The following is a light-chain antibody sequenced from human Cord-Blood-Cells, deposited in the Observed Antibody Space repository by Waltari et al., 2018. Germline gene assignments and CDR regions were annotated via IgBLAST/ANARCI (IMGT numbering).Light chain of an antibody. CDR2: LEGSGSY. V-gene: IGLV4-60*03. CDR3: ETWDSNTWV. Sequence: QPVLTQSSSASASLGSSVKLTCTLSSGHSRYIIAWHPQQPGKAPRYLMKLEGSGSYNKGSGVPDRFSGSSSGADRYLTISNLQSEDEADYYCETWDSNTWVFGGGTKLTVL. CDR1: SGHSRYI. J-gene: IGLJ3*02.